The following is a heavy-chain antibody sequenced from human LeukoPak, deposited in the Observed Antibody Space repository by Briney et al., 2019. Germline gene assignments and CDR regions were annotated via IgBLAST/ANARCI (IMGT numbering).Heavy chain of an antibody. J-gene: IGHJ4*02. Sequence: SVKGSCKASGGTFSSYAISWGRQAPGQGLEWMGGVIPIFGKANYAKKSQGRVTITADESTSTAYTELSSLRSEDTAVSYCASGRDTAIESDSCGQGTLVTVSS. CDR1: GGTFSSYA. D-gene: IGHD5-18*01. CDR2: VIPIFGKA. V-gene: IGHV1-69*13. CDR3: ASGRDTAIESDS.